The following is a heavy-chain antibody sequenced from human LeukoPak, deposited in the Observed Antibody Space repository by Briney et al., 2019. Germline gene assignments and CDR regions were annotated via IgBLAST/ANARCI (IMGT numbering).Heavy chain of an antibody. CDR2: ISAYNGNT. V-gene: IGHV1-18*01. Sequence: ASVKVSCKASGYTFTSYGITWVRQAPGQGLECMGWISAYNGNTNYAQKFQGRVTMTTDTSTSTAYMELWSLRSDDTAVYYCARKGSNYPSDYWGQGTLVTVSS. CDR3: ARKGSNYPSDY. D-gene: IGHD4-11*01. J-gene: IGHJ4*02. CDR1: GYTFTSYG.